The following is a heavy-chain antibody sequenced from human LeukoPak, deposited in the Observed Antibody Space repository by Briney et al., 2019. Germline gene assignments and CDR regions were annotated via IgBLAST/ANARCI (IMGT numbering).Heavy chain of an antibody. CDR1: GLTFSSFA. Sequence: PGGSLRLSCAPSGLTFSSFAMRCARQPPGGGLEWVLSISGSGGSTYYAHSVTGRFTISRDNAKNTLYLKINSLRAEDTAVDYCAKGHYGVRRSYYYGMDVWGQGTTVTVSS. CDR3: AKGHYGVRRSYYYGMDV. J-gene: IGHJ6*02. CDR2: ISGSGGST. D-gene: IGHD4-17*01. V-gene: IGHV3-23*01.